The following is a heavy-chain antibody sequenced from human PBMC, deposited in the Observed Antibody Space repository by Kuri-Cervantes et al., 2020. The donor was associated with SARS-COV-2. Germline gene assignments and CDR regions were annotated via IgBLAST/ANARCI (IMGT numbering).Heavy chain of an antibody. CDR1: GGSISSGDYY. V-gene: IGHV4-30-4*08. CDR2: IYYSGST. D-gene: IGHD5-18*01. CDR3: ARDGGLHEGYSYGYIDY. J-gene: IGHJ4*02. Sequence: LRLSCTVSGGSISSGDYYWSWIRHPPGKGLEWIGYIYYSGSTYYNPSLKSRVTISVDTSKNQFSLKLSSVTAADTAVYYCARDGGLHEGYSYGYIDYWGQGTLVTVSS.